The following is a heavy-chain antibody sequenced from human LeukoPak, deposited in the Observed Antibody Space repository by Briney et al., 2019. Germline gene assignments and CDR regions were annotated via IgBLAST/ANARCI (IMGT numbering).Heavy chain of an antibody. CDR2: IYYSGST. CDR3: ARSSGSYYKNFDY. Sequence: SETLSLTCTVSGGSISSYYWSWIRQPPGKGLEWIGYIYYSGSTNYNPSLKSRVTISVDTSKNQFSLKLSSVTAADTAVYYCARSSGSYYKNFDYWGQGTLVTVSS. CDR1: GGSISSYY. V-gene: IGHV4-59*01. D-gene: IGHD3-10*01. J-gene: IGHJ4*02.